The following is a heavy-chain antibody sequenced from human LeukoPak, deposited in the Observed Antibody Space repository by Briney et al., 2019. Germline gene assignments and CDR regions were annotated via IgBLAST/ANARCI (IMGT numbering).Heavy chain of an antibody. J-gene: IGHJ3*02. Sequence: PSETLSLTCTVSGGSISSGDYYWRWIRQPPGKGLEWIGCIYYSGSTYYNPSLKSRVTISVDTSKNQFSLKLSSVTAADTAVYYCARVVVVPAATGHAFDIWGQGTMVTVSS. D-gene: IGHD2-2*01. V-gene: IGHV4-30-4*01. CDR2: IYYSGST. CDR1: GGSISSGDYY. CDR3: ARVVVVPAATGHAFDI.